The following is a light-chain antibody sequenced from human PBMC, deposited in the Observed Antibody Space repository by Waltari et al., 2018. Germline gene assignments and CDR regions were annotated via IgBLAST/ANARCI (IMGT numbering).Light chain of an antibody. CDR3: QQYDNLPGT. CDR2: DAS. CDR1: QDISNY. V-gene: IGKV1-33*01. Sequence: DIQMTQSPSSLSASVGDRVTITCQASQDISNYLNWYQQKPGKAPKLLIYDASNLEKVVPSRFSGSGSGTDFTFTISSLQPEDIATYYCQQYDNLPGTFGQGTRLEIK. J-gene: IGKJ5*01.